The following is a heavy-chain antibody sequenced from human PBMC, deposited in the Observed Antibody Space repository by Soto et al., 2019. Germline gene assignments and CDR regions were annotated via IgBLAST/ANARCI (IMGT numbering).Heavy chain of an antibody. Sequence: GGSLRLSCAASGFTFSNAWMSWVRQAPGKGLEWVGRIKSKTDGGTTDYAAPVKGRFTISRDDSKNTLYLQMNSLKTEDTAVYYCTTPPTRGAYYYDSSGYRYWGQGTLVTVSS. V-gene: IGHV3-15*01. CDR1: GFTFSNAW. D-gene: IGHD3-22*01. CDR3: TTPPTRGAYYYDSSGYRY. J-gene: IGHJ4*02. CDR2: IKSKTDGGTT.